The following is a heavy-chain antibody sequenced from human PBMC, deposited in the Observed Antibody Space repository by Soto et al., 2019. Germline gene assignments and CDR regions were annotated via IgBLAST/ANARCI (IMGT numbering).Heavy chain of an antibody. V-gene: IGHV1-69*13. Sequence: SVKVSCKASGGTFSSYAISWVRQAPGQGLEWMGGIIPIFGTANYAQKFQGRVTITADESTSTAYMELSSLRSEDTAVYYCARDPPRDYYDSSGYSDYWGQGTLVTVSS. CDR3: ARDPPRDYYDSSGYSDY. CDR1: GGTFSSYA. J-gene: IGHJ4*02. CDR2: IIPIFGTA. D-gene: IGHD3-22*01.